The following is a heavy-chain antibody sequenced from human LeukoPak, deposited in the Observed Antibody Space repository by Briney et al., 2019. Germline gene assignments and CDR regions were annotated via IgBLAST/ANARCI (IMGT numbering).Heavy chain of an antibody. J-gene: IGHJ5*02. D-gene: IGHD3-22*01. V-gene: IGHV1-18*01. CDR2: ISAYNGNT. CDR1: GYTFTSYG. Sequence: ASVKVSCKASGYTFTSYGISWVRQAPGQGLEWMGWISAYNGNTNYAQKLQGRVTMTTDTSTSTAHMELRSLRSDDTAVYYCARDRAPYYYDSSGYYYVDWFDPWGQGTLVTVSS. CDR3: ARDRAPYYYDSSGYYYVDWFDP.